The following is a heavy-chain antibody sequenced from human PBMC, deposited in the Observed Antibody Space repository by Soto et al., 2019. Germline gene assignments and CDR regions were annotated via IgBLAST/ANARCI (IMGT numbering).Heavy chain of an antibody. CDR1: GGSISSYY. D-gene: IGHD3-3*01. Sequence: SETLSLTCTVSGGSISSYYWSWIRQPPGKGLEWIGYIYYSGSTNYNPSLKSRVTISVDTSKNQFSLKLSSVTAADTAVYYCARHEEWTYYFVYWGQGTLVTVSS. V-gene: IGHV4-59*08. CDR2: IYYSGST. J-gene: IGHJ4*02. CDR3: ARHEEWTYYFVY.